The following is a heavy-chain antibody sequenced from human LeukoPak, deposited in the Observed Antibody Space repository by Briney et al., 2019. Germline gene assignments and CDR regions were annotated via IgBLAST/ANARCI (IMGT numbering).Heavy chain of an antibody. CDR3: ARVGSACSFDY. Sequence: GRSLRLSCAASGFTFDDYAMHWVRQAPGKGLEWVSGISWNSGSIGYADSVKGRFTISRDNAKNSLYLQMNSLRAEDTALYYCARVGSACSFDYWGQGTLVTVSS. CDR2: ISWNSGSI. J-gene: IGHJ4*02. V-gene: IGHV3-9*01. CDR1: GFTFDDYA. D-gene: IGHD1-26*01.